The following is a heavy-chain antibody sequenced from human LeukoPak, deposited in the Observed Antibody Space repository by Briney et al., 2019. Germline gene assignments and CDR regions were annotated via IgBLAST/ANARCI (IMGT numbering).Heavy chain of an antibody. V-gene: IGHV5-51*01. D-gene: IGHD3-3*01. CDR2: IYPRDSDP. CDR3: ARGGYDIDY. Sequence: HGGSLKISWKGSGSGFTSYWIGWGRQMPGKGLEWIGFIYPRDSDPRYSPSFHGQLPISADKSISTAYLQWSSLKASDTAMYYCARGGYDIDYWGQGTLVTVSS. CDR1: GSGFTSYW. J-gene: IGHJ4*02.